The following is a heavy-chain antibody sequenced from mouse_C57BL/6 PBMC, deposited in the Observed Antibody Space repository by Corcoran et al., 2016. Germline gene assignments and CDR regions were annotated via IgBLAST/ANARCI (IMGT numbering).Heavy chain of an antibody. CDR1: DNTFTDSY. J-gene: IGHJ1*03. D-gene: IGHD2-4*01. V-gene: IGHV1-76*01. CDR2: IYPGSGNT. Sequence: QIQLKQCGAKLVRRGASGRLSCKASDNTFTDSYTNWVKQRAGKGIVWIARIYPGSGNTYYNEKFKGKATLTAEKSSSTAYMQLSSLTSDDSAVYFCARRDYLDVWGTGTTVTVSS. CDR3: ARRDYLDV.